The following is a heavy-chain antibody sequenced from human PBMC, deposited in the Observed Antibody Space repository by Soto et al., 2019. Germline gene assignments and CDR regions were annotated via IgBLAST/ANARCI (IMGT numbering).Heavy chain of an antibody. D-gene: IGHD2-8*01. J-gene: IGHJ4*02. CDR2: IKSKTDGGTT. CDR3: TTQGGYCTNGVCYKALYYFDY. V-gene: IGHV3-15*01. CDR1: GFTFSNAW. Sequence: GGSLRLSCAASGFTFSNAWMSWVRQAPGKGLEWVGRIKSKTDGGTTDYAAPVKGRFTISRDDSKNTLYLQMNSLKTEDTAVYYCTTQGGYCTNGVCYKALYYFDYWGQGTLVTVSS.